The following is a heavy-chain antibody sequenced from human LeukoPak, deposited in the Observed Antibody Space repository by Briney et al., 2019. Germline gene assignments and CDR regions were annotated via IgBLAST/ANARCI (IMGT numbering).Heavy chain of an antibody. CDR2: ISYDGSNK. V-gene: IGHV3-30*04. J-gene: IGHJ4*02. CDR1: GFTFSSYA. D-gene: IGHD4-17*01. CDR3: ASPHGATVTNPLGY. Sequence: PGGSLRLSCAASGFTFSSYAMHWVRQAPGKGLEWVAVISYDGSNKYYADSVKGRFTISRDNSKNTLYLQMNSLRAEDTAVYYCASPHGATVTNPLGYWGQGTLVTVSS.